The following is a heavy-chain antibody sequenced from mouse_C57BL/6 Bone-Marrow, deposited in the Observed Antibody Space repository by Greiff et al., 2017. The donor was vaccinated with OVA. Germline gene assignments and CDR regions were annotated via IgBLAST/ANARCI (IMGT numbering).Heavy chain of an antibody. V-gene: IGHV5-16*01. CDR1: GFTFSDYY. J-gene: IGHJ4*01. CDR3: ARGGPLTTVVARAMDY. CDR2: INYDGSST. Sequence: DVKLVESEGGLVQPGSSMKLSCTASGFTFSDYYMAWVRQVPEKGLEWVANINYDGSSTYYLDSLKSRFIIARDNAKNILYLQMSSLKSEDTATYYCARGGPLTTVVARAMDYWGQGTSVTVSS. D-gene: IGHD1-1*01.